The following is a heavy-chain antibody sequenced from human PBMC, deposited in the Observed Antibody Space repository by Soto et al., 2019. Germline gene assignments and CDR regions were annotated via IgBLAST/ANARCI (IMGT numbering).Heavy chain of an antibody. J-gene: IGHJ4*02. CDR2: TSHDGVT. CDR1: SGSIDNVYW. D-gene: IGHD3-10*01. Sequence: TSETLSLTCAVSSGSIDNVYWWSWVRQSPRKGREWIGETSHDGVTNNNPSLKSRVTISVDTSKNQFSLNLSSVTAAHTAVYYCARAPRGNYGYPSYFDYWGQGTLVTVSS. CDR3: ARAPRGNYGYPSYFDY. V-gene: IGHV4-4*02.